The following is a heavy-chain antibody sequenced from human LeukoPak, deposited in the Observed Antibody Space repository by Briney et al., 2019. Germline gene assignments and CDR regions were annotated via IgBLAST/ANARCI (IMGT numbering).Heavy chain of an antibody. D-gene: IGHD6-13*01. J-gene: IGHJ5*02. V-gene: IGHV1-69*13. CDR1: GGTFSSYA. CDR2: IIPIFGTA. Sequence: SVKVPCKASGGTFSSYAISWVRQAPGQGLEWMGGIIPIFGTANYAQKFQGRVTITADESTSTAYMELSSLRSEDTAVYYCATGIAAAGHNWFDPWGQGTLVTVSS. CDR3: ATGIAAAGHNWFDP.